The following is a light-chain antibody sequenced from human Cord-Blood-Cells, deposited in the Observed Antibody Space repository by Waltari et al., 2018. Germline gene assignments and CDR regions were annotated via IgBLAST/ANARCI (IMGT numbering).Light chain of an antibody. Sequence: AIQLTQSPSSLSASVAARVPITCRASQGISSALAWYQQKPGKAPKLLIYDASSLESGVPSRFSGSGSGTDFTLTISSLQPEDFATYYCQQFNSYPLTFGQGTRLEIK. CDR2: DAS. J-gene: IGKJ5*01. CDR3: QQFNSYPLT. CDR1: QGISSA. V-gene: IGKV1-13*02.